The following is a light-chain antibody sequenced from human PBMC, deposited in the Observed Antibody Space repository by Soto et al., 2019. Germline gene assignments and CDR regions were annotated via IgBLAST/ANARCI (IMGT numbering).Light chain of an antibody. CDR1: SSDVGGYNC. J-gene: IGLJ1*01. Sequence: ALTQPRSVSGSPGQSVTISCTGSSSDVGGYNCVSWYQQQPGKAPKLLIYDVTIRTSGVSARFSGSKSGNTASLTISWLQAEDDADYFCCSYEGTYTSFVFGTGTKVTVL. CDR2: DVT. CDR3: CSYEGTYTSFV. V-gene: IGLV2-11*01.